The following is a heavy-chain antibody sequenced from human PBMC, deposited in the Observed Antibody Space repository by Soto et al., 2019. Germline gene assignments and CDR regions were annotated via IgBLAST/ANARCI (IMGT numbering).Heavy chain of an antibody. D-gene: IGHD3-3*01. J-gene: IGHJ6*02. Sequence: HPGGSLRLSCAASGFTFDDYAMHWVRQAPGKGLECVSLISWDGGSTYYADSVKGRFTISRDNSKNSLYLQMNSLRAEDTALYYCAKDAPYEDFWSGHRSYGMDVWGQGTTVTVSS. CDR2: ISWDGGST. CDR1: GFTFDDYA. V-gene: IGHV3-43D*04. CDR3: AKDAPYEDFWSGHRSYGMDV.